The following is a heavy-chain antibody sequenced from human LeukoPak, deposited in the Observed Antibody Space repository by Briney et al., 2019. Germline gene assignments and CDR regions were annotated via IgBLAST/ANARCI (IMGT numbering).Heavy chain of an antibody. CDR3: ARQGVATITFGY. Sequence: SETLSLTCAVSGGSFSGYYWTWIRQPPGKGLEWIGEINHSGSANYNPSLKSRVTISLDTSKNQFSLKLSSVTAADTAVYYCARQGVATITFGYWGQGTLVTVSS. V-gene: IGHV4-34*01. J-gene: IGHJ4*02. D-gene: IGHD5-12*01. CDR2: INHSGSA. CDR1: GGSFSGYY.